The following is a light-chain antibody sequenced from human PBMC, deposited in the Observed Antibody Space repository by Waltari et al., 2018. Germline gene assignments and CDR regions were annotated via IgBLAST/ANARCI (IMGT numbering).Light chain of an antibody. CDR1: QSVGRT. CDR3: QHYVRLPVT. Sequence: EIVLTQSPGPLSLSPGDRVTLSCRASQSVGRTLVWYQQKPGQAPRLLMYGASTRATGIPDRFSGSGSGTDFSLTISRLEPEDFAVYYCQHYVRLPVTFGQGTKVEIK. V-gene: IGKV3-20*01. CDR2: GAS. J-gene: IGKJ1*01.